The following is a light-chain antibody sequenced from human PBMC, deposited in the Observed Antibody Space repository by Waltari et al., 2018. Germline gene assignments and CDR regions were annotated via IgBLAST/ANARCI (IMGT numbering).Light chain of an antibody. V-gene: IGLV2-8*01. CDR2: EVS. CDR3: SSYAGGNNLV. CDR1: SRDVGGPNY. Sequence: QSALTQPPSASGSPGQSVAISCTGTSRDVGGPNYVSWYQRHPGKAPKVMIYEVSKRPSGVPDRFSGSKSGNTASLTVSGLQADDEADYYCSSYAGGNNLVFGGGTKLTVL. J-gene: IGLJ3*02.